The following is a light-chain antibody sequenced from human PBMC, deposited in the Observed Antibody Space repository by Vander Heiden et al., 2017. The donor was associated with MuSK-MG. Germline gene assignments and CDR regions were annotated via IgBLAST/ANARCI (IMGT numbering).Light chain of an antibody. V-gene: IGKV1-39*01. Sequence: DIQMTQSPSSLSASVGDRVTITCRASQSINNYLNWYQQKPGKAPKFLIYAASSFQSGVPSRFSGSGSATDVSLTIISLQPEDFATYYCQHSYSTPSRTFGQGTKLEIK. CDR2: AAS. CDR3: QHSYSTPSRT. J-gene: IGKJ2*01. CDR1: QSINNY.